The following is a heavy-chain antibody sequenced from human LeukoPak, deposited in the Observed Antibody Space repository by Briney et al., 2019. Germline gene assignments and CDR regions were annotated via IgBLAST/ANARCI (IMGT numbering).Heavy chain of an antibody. V-gene: IGHV3-23*01. J-gene: IGHJ4*02. Sequence: GGSLRLSCAASGFTFSSYAMSWVRQAPGKGLEWVSAISGSGGSTYYADSVKGRFTISRDNSKNTLYLQMNSLRAEDTAVYYCAKDRDFEYDYVWGSYRSLFDYWGQGTLVTVSS. CDR3: AKDRDFEYDYVWGSYRSLFDY. CDR1: GFTFSSYA. CDR2: ISGSGGST. D-gene: IGHD3-16*02.